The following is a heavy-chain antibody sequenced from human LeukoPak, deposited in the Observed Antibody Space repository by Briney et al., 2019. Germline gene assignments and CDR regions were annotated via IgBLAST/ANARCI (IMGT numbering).Heavy chain of an antibody. CDR1: GGSFSGYY. CDR3: ARAVDTAMATGWFDP. D-gene: IGHD5-18*01. J-gene: IGHJ5*02. Sequence: SETLSLTCAVYGGSFSGYYWSWIRQPPGEGLEWIGEINHSGSTNYNPSLKSRVTISVDTSKNQFSLKLSSVTAADTAVYYCARAVDTAMATGWFDPWGQGTLVTVSS. V-gene: IGHV4-34*01. CDR2: INHSGST.